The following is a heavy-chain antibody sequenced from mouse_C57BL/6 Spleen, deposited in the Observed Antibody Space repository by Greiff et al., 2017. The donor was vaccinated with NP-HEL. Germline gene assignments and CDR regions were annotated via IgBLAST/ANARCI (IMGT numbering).Heavy chain of an antibody. Sequence: EVQGVESGGGLVKPGGSLKLSCAASGFTFSSYAMSWVRQTPEKRLEWVATISDGGSYTYYPDNVKGRFTISRDNAKNNLYLQMSHLKSEDTAMYYCAREGGPTMVTTDAMDYWGQGTSVTVSS. V-gene: IGHV5-4*01. CDR3: AREGGPTMVTTDAMDY. CDR2: ISDGGSYT. J-gene: IGHJ4*01. D-gene: IGHD2-9*01. CDR1: GFTFSSYA.